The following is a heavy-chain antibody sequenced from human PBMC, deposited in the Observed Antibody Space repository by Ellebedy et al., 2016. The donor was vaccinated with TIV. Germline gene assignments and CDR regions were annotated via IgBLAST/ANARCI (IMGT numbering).Heavy chain of an antibody. D-gene: IGHD3-10*01. CDR1: GGSISGTYTSYY. V-gene: IGHV4-39*02. CDR3: ASEGRNHYASGLRLYYFDY. CDR2: SYYSGST. J-gene: IGHJ4*02. Sequence: SETLSLTXNVSGGSISGTYTSYYWAWIRQSPGKGLEWIGSSYYSGSTYYNPSLKSRVTISVDTSKNHFSLSLRSVTAADTAVYYCASEGRNHYASGLRLYYFDYWGQGTRVTVSS.